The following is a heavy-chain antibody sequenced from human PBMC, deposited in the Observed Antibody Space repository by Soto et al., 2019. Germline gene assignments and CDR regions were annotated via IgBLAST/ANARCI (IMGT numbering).Heavy chain of an antibody. J-gene: IGHJ2*01. Sequence: QPGGSLRLSCAASGFTFSSYDMHWVRQATGKGLEWVSAIGTAGDTYYPGSVKGRFTISRENAKNSLYLQMNSLRAGDTAVYYCARVHYYDSSGYYRGLWYFDLWGRGTLVTVSS. CDR3: ARVHYYDSSGYYRGLWYFDL. V-gene: IGHV3-13*01. CDR1: GFTFSSYD. CDR2: IGTAGDT. D-gene: IGHD3-22*01.